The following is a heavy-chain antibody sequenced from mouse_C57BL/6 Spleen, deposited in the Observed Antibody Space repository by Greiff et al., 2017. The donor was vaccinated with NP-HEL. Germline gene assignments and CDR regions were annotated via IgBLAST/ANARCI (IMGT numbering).Heavy chain of an antibody. CDR1: GFTFSSYG. CDR3: ARHGAAQATAWFAY. D-gene: IGHD3-2*02. J-gene: IGHJ3*01. Sequence: EVQRVESGGDLVKPGGSLKLSCAASGFTFSSYGMSWVRQTPDKRLEWVATISSGGSYTYYPDSVKGRFTISRDNAKNTLYLQMSSLKSEDTAMYYCARHGAAQATAWFAYWGQGTLVTVSA. CDR2: ISSGGSYT. V-gene: IGHV5-6*01.